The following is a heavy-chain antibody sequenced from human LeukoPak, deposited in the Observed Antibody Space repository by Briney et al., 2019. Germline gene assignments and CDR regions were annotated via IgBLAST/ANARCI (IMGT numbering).Heavy chain of an antibody. CDR2: ISGSGGST. V-gene: IGHV3-23*01. D-gene: IGHD3-22*01. CDR1: GFTFSSYA. Sequence: GGSLRLSCAASGFTFSSYAMSWVRQSPGKGLAWVSAISGSGGSTYYADSVKGRFTISRDNSKNTLYLQMNSLRAEDTAVYYCAKDNLQRYYYDSSGYYGWGQGTLVTVSS. CDR3: AKDNLQRYYYDSSGYYG. J-gene: IGHJ4*02.